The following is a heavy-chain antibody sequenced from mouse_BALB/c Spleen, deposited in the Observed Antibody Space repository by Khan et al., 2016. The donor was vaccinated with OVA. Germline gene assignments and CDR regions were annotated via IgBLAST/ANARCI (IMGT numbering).Heavy chain of an antibody. CDR3: ARLEDI. J-gene: IGHJ2*01. V-gene: IGHV2-9*02. D-gene: IGHD1-3*01. CDR2: IWAGGST. CDR1: GFSLTSYG. Sequence: QVQLKESGPGLVAPSQSLSITCTVSGFSLTSYGVHWVRQPPGQGLEWLGVIWAGGSTNYYSTLMSRLSIFKDNYKTQVFLKMNSLQTDDTAMYYCARLEDIWGQGTTLTVSS.